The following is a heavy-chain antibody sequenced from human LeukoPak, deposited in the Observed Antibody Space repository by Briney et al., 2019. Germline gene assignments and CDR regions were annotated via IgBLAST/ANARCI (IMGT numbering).Heavy chain of an antibody. Sequence: GGSLRLSCTASAFAFGDFTMSWARQAPGKGLEWVGFIRSKAYGGTTEYAASVKGRFSISRDDSKNIVYLQMNSLRTDDTAVYYCSVGGHFDYWGQGTLVTVSS. J-gene: IGHJ4*02. D-gene: IGHD1-26*01. CDR1: AFAFGDFT. V-gene: IGHV3-49*04. CDR3: SVGGHFDY. CDR2: IRSKAYGGTT.